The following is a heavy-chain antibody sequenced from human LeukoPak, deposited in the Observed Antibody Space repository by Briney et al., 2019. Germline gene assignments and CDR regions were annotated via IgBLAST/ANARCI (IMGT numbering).Heavy chain of an antibody. CDR3: ARRGAYYGSGSYYPFDC. J-gene: IGHJ4*02. CDR1: GGAFSGHY. Sequence: SETLSLTCAVYGGAFSGHYWSWIRQPPGKGLEWIGYIYYNGSTNYNPSLKSRVTISVDTSKNQFSLKLSSVTAADTAVYYCARRGAYYGSGSYYPFDCWGQGTLVTVSS. V-gene: IGHV4-59*08. D-gene: IGHD3-10*01. CDR2: IYYNGST.